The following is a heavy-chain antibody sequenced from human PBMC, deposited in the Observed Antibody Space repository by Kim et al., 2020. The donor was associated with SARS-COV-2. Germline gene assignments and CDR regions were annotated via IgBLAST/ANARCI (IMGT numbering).Heavy chain of an antibody. CDR2: ISGSGGST. Sequence: GGSLRLSCAASGFTFSSYAMSWVRQAPGKGLEWVSSISGSGGSTYYADSVKGRFTISRDNPKSTLYLQMSSLRAEDTALYYCAKGTGESSGYYYASYYF. V-gene: IGHV3-23*01. CDR3: AKGTGESSGYYYASYYF. CDR1: GFTFSSYA. D-gene: IGHD3-22*01. J-gene: IGHJ6*01.